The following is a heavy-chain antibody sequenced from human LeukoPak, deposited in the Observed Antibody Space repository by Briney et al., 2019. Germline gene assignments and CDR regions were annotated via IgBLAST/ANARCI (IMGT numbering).Heavy chain of an antibody. Sequence: GASVKVSCKASGGTFSSYAMSWVRQAPGKGLEWVSAISGSGGSTYYADSVKGRFTISRDNSKNTLYLQMNSLRAEDTAVYYCARDSGGWYFDLWGRGTLVTVSS. V-gene: IGHV3-23*01. CDR3: ARDSGGWYFDL. CDR2: ISGSGGST. CDR1: GGTFSSYA. D-gene: IGHD3-10*01. J-gene: IGHJ2*01.